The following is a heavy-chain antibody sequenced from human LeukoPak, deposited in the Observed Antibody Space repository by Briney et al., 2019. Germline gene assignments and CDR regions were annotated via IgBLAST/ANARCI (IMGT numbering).Heavy chain of an antibody. V-gene: IGHV4-39*01. CDR2: IYYSGST. CDR1: GGSISSSSYY. D-gene: IGHD5-24*01. Sequence: SETLSLTCTVSGGSISSSSYYWGWIRQPPGKGLEWIGSIYYSGSTYYNPSLKSRVTISVDTSKNQFSPKLSSVTAADTAVYYCARLQRWLPPGYYYMDVWGKGTTVTVSS. J-gene: IGHJ6*03. CDR3: ARLQRWLPPGYYYMDV.